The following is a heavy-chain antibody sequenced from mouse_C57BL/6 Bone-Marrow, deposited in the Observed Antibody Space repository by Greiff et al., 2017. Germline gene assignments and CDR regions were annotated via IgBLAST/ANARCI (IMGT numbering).Heavy chain of an antibody. V-gene: IGHV1-58*01. D-gene: IGHD1-1*01. J-gene: IGHJ2*01. CDR1: GYTFTSYG. CDR3: ARGDDYGSSDY. Sequence: VQLKESGAELVRPGSSVKMSCKTSGYTFTSYGINWVKQRPGKGLEWIGYIYIGNGYTESNQKFQGKATLTSDKSSITAYMQLSSLTSEDSAIYFCARGDDYGSSDYWGQGTTLTVSA. CDR2: IYIGNGYT.